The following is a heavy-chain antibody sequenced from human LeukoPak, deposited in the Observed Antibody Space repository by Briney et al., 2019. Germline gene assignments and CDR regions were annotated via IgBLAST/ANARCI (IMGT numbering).Heavy chain of an antibody. Sequence: ASVKVFCKASGYTFTGSYIHWVRQAPGQGLEWMGWINPDRGGTNYAQKFQGRVTLTRDTSINTAYMELSGLTSDDTAVYYCVREDFVVIPAAMRGDYWGQGTLVIVSS. CDR3: VREDFVVIPAAMRGDY. J-gene: IGHJ4*02. D-gene: IGHD2-2*01. CDR2: INPDRGGT. V-gene: IGHV1-2*02. CDR1: GYTFTGSY.